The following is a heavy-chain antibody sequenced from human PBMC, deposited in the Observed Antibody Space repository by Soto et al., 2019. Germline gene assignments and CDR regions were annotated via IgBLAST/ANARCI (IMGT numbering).Heavy chain of an antibody. CDR3: AREGNSGSYLGYYYYYGMDV. CDR1: VYTFTSYG. V-gene: IGHV1-18*01. J-gene: IGHJ6*02. D-gene: IGHD1-26*01. Sequence: ASVKVSCKASVYTFTSYGISWVRQAPGQGLEWMGWISAYNGNTNYAQKLQGRVTMTTDTSTSTAYMELRSLRSDDTAVYYCAREGNSGSYLGYYYYYGMDVWGQGSTVTVSS. CDR2: ISAYNGNT.